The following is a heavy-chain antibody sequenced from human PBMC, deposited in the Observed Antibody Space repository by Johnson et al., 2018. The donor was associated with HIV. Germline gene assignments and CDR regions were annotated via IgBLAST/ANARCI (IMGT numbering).Heavy chain of an antibody. CDR3: ARSGPNWAFDF. V-gene: IGHV3-74*01. CDR2: LSSDGSST. J-gene: IGHJ3*01. CDR1: GFSFNNYW. Sequence: VQLVESGGGLVQPGGSLILSCAASGFSFNNYWMHWVRQAPGKGLVWVSRLSSDGSSTYYADSVKGRFTISRDNARNTMFVQMNSLRAEDTAVYYCARSGPNWAFDFWGQGTMVTVS. D-gene: IGHD1-1*01.